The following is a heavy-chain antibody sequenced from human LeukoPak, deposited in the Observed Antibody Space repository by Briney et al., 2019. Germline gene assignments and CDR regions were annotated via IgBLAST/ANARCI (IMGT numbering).Heavy chain of an antibody. J-gene: IGHJ4*02. Sequence: GGFLRLSCAASGFTFSSYSMNWVRQAPGKGLEWVSSISSSSSYIYYADSVKGRFTISRDNAKNSLYLQMNSLRAEDTAVYYCARGDPTHRTYYDYVWGSYRYWGQGTLVTVSS. CDR2: ISSSSSYI. CDR1: GFTFSSYS. V-gene: IGHV3-21*01. CDR3: ARGDPTHRTYYDYVWGSYRY. D-gene: IGHD3-16*02.